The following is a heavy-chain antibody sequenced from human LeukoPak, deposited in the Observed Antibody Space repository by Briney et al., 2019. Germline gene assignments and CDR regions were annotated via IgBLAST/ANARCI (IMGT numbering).Heavy chain of an antibody. V-gene: IGHV3-30*14. CDR2: ISHHGSNE. Sequence: GGSLRLSCEASGFTFSTYPMHWVRQAPDKGLEWVAMISHHGSNEYYADSVKGRFTISRDNSQNTLYLQMNNPRVEDTAIYYLARSHDHFCYYYCFDSWGQGTLVTVSS. CDR3: ARSHDHFCYYYCFDS. J-gene: IGHJ4*03. D-gene: IGHD3-22*01. CDR1: GFTFSTYP.